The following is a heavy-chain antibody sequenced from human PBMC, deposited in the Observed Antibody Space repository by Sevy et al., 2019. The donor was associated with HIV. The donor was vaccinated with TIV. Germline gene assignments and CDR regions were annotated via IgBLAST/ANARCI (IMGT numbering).Heavy chain of an antibody. CDR3: ATTKDYYGSSGSPFDY. Sequence: ASVKVSCKVSGKTLSQLSMHWVRQAPGKGLEWLVTFDPEEGETRYAQNFQGRVTMTEDTSTDTAYLELRSLRSEDTALYYCATTKDYYGSSGSPFDYWGQGTLVTVSS. D-gene: IGHD3-22*01. CDR1: GKTLSQLS. V-gene: IGHV1-24*01. J-gene: IGHJ4*02. CDR2: FDPEEGET.